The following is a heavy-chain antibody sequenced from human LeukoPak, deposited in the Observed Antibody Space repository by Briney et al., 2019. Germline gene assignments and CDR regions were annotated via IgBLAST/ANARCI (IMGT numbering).Heavy chain of an antibody. CDR1: GYTFTSYY. D-gene: IGHD6-19*01. CDR3: ARVPTAVLAGYSSGWYPFDY. V-gene: IGHV1-46*01. CDR2: INPSSGRT. Sequence: ASVKVSFKASGYTFTSYYMNWVRQAPGQGLEWMGIINPSSGRTTYAQKFQGRVTMTRDTSTSTVYMELTSLRSEDTAVFYCARVPTAVLAGYSSGWYPFDYWGQGTLVTVSS. J-gene: IGHJ4*02.